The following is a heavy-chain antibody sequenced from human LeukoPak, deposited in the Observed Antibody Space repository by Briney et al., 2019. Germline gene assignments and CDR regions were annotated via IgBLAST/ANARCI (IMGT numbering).Heavy chain of an antibody. CDR3: VRADGSGSYYVNWFDP. D-gene: IGHD3-10*01. V-gene: IGHV4-59*01. CDR2: IYYSGST. CDR1: GGSISSYY. J-gene: IGHJ5*02. Sequence: PSETLSLTCTVSGGSISSYYWSWIRQPPGKELEWIGYIYYSGSTNYNPSLKSRVTISVDTSKNQFSLKLSSVTAADTAVYYCVRADGSGSYYVNWFDPWGQGTLVTVSS.